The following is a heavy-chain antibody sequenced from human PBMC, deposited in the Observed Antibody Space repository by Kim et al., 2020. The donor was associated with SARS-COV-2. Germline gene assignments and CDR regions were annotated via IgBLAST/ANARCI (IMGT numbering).Heavy chain of an antibody. D-gene: IGHD3-22*01. CDR1: GGSVSSGSYY. Sequence: SETLSLTCTVSGGSVSSGSYYWSWIRQPPGKGLEWIGYIYYSGSTNYNPSLKSRVTISVDTSKNQFSLKLSSVTAADTAVYYCARDAVNLNYYDSSGYEPNWFDPWGQGTLVTVSS. V-gene: IGHV4-61*01. CDR3: ARDAVNLNYYDSSGYEPNWFDP. J-gene: IGHJ5*02. CDR2: IYYSGST.